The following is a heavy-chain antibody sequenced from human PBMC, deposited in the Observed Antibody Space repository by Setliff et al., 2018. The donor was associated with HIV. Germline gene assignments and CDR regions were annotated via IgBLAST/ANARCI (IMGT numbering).Heavy chain of an antibody. V-gene: IGHV1-18*01. D-gene: IGHD5-18*01. J-gene: IGHJ4*02. CDR3: ARAAGWVDTEMIKY. CDR1: GYTFSNNG. CDR2: ISASKGYT. Sequence: ASVKVSCKASGYTFSNNGISWIRQAPGQGLEWMGWISASKGYTSYPQKFRGRVTMTTDTSTSTAYMELRSLRSDDTAVYYCARAAGWVDTEMIKYWGQGTLVTVSS.